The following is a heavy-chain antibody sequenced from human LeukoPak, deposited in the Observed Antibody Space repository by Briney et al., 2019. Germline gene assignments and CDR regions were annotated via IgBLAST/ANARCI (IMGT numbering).Heavy chain of an antibody. CDR3: ARERDEDAFDI. CDR2: IYSGGST. D-gene: IGHD2-21*02. CDR1: GFTVSSNY. V-gene: IGHV3-53*01. Sequence: PGGSLRLSCAASGFTVSSNYMSWVRLAPGKGLEWVSVIYSGGSTYYADSVKGRFTISRDNSKNTLYLQMNSLRAEDTAVYYCARERDEDAFDIWGQGTMVTVSS. J-gene: IGHJ3*02.